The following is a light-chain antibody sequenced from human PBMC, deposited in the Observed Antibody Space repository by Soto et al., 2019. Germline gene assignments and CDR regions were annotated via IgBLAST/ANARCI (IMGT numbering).Light chain of an antibody. Sequence: EIVLTQSPGTLSSSPGERATLSCRASRSVSSNYLAWYQRKPGQAPRLLIYGASNRATDIPYRFIGSGSGTDFTLTITRLEPDDFAMYYCQQYGGSPPTFGQGTKVEIK. CDR2: GAS. CDR1: RSVSSNY. J-gene: IGKJ1*01. V-gene: IGKV3-20*01. CDR3: QQYGGSPPT.